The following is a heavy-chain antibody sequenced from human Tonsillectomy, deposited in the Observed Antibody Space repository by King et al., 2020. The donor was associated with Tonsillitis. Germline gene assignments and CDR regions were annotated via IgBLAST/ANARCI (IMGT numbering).Heavy chain of an antibody. J-gene: IGHJ4*02. V-gene: IGHV2-5*01. Sequence: TLQESGPTLVKPPQTLTLTCTFSGFSLSTSGVGVGWIRQPPGQALEWLALIYWNDDKRYSPSLKSRLTITKDTSKNQVVLTMTNMDPVDTATYHCARSLIIVPGPPMSDYWGQGTLVTVSS. CDR3: ARSLIIVPGPPMSDY. CDR2: IYWNDDK. CDR1: GFSLSTSGVG. D-gene: IGHD2/OR15-2a*01.